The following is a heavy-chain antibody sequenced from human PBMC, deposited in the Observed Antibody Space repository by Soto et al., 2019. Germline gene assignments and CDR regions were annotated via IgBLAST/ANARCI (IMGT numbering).Heavy chain of an antibody. CDR1: GFTFSGYW. D-gene: IGHD4-4*01. Sequence: QLVESGGGLVQPGGSLRLSCEAPGFTFSGYWMSWFRQAPGKGLGWVADIKHDGSVQYYVDSVKGRFTISRDNAKKVLYLQMNGLRAEDTALYYCARATYSNAWYRFDLWGQGTLVTVSS. CDR3: ARATYSNAWYRFDL. J-gene: IGHJ4*02. CDR2: IKHDGSVQ. V-gene: IGHV3-7*03.